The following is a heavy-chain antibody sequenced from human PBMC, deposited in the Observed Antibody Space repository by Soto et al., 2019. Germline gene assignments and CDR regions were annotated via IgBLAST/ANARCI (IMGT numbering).Heavy chain of an antibody. CDR1: GGTFSSYA. V-gene: IGHV1-69*12. J-gene: IGHJ5*02. CDR3: VGAVASPGYPDT. D-gene: IGHD5-12*01. Sequence: QVQXVXSXXEVRQPASSVKVSCKTSGGTFSSYAISWVRQAPGQGLEWMGGIVPIVDTSTYAQKVQGRVTLTADAYTRSADMYLSSRRSDDTAIYYCVGAVASPGYPDTCGQETLDTVSP. CDR2: IVPIVDTS.